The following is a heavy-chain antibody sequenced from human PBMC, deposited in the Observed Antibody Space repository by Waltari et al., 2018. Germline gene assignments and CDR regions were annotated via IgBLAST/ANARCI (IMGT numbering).Heavy chain of an antibody. V-gene: IGHV4-34*02. D-gene: IGHD1-26*01. CDR3: ARNWELRGGMDV. CDR2: INHSGNT. CDR1: GGSFSGYH. Sequence: QVQLRQWGAGLLKPSETLSLTCAVYGGSFSGYHWSWIRQPPGKGLEWIGEINHSGNTNQNTSLKSRVTIAVDTSKNQFSLKLTSVTAADTAVYYCARNWELRGGMDVWGKGTTVTVSS. J-gene: IGHJ6*03.